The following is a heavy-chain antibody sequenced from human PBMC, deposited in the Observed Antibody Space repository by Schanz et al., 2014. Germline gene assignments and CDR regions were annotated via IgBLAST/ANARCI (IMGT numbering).Heavy chain of an antibody. Sequence: EVQLVESGGGLVKPGGSLRLSCAASGFTFNSYSINWVRQAPGKGLEWVSSISSSSSYIYYAESVKGRFTISRDNAKKSLYLQMNSLRAEDTAVYYCARPIYDLWSGSFDYWGQGTLVTVSS. V-gene: IGHV3-21*01. D-gene: IGHD3-3*01. CDR2: ISSSSSYI. CDR1: GFTFNSYS. J-gene: IGHJ4*02. CDR3: ARPIYDLWSGSFDY.